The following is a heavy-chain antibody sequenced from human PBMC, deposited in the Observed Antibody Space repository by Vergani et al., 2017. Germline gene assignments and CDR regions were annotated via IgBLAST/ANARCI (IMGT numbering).Heavy chain of an antibody. D-gene: IGHD3-16*01. Sequence: QVQLQESGPGLVKPSQTLSLTCAVSGYSISSGYYWGWIRQPPGKGLEWIATVFHSGGAYYNPSLRRRVTISVETSKNQFSLRLTTLTAADTAVYYCARQFWVSQGVGAFETWGRGTEVSVSS. CDR3: ARQFWVSQGVGAFET. V-gene: IGHV4-38-2*01. J-gene: IGHJ3*02. CDR1: GYSISSGYY. CDR2: VFHSGGA.